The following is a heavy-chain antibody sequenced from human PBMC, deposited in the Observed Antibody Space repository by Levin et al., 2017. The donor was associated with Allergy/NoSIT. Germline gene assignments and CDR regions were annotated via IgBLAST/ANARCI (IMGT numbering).Heavy chain of an antibody. J-gene: IGHJ4*02. V-gene: IGHV4-39*01. Sequence: RSSETLSLTCTVSGGSISSSIYYWGWIRQPPGMGLEWIGSIYYSGHTYYNPSLKSRVTIFVDTSKNQIPLKLITVTAADTTAVYCARQPENGEWDFDYWGQGTLVTVSS. CDR1: GGSISSSIYY. D-gene: IGHD3-10*01. CDR3: ARQPENGEWDFDY. CDR2: IYYSGHT.